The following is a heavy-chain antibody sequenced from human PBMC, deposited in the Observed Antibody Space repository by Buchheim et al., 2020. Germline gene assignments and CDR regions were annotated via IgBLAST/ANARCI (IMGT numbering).Heavy chain of an antibody. V-gene: IGHV3-33*01. D-gene: IGHD6-13*01. CDR3: AREFRTTYSSSWYIDY. Sequence: QVQLVESGGGVVQPGRSLRLSCAASGFTFSSYGMHWVRQAPGKGLEWVAVIWYDGSNKYYADSVKGRFTISRDNSKNTLYLQMNSLRAEDTAVYYCAREFRTTYSSSWYIDYWGQGTL. CDR1: GFTFSSYG. CDR2: IWYDGSNK. J-gene: IGHJ4*02.